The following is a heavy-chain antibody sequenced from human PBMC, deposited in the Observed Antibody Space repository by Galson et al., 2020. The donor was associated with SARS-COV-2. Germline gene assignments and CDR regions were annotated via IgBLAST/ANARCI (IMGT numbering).Heavy chain of an antibody. CDR3: ARDRVELIAAAGKFDY. V-gene: IGHV3-20*01. CDR1: GFTFDDYG. Sequence: GESLKISCAASGFTFDDYGMSWVRQAPGKGLEWVSGINWNGGSTGYADSVKGRFTISRDNAKNSLYLQMNSLRAEDTALYHCARDRVELIAAAGKFDYWGQGTLVTVSS. D-gene: IGHD6-13*01. CDR2: INWNGGST. J-gene: IGHJ4*02.